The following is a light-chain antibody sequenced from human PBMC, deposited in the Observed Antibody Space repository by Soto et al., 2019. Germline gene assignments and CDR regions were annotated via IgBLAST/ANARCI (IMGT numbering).Light chain of an antibody. CDR2: GAS. J-gene: IGKJ2*01. V-gene: IGKV3-20*01. Sequence: ESVLTQSPGTLSLSPGERATLSCRASQSVSSSYLAWYQQKPGQAPRLLIYGASCRATGIPDRFSVSGSGTDFTLTISRLESEDFAVYYCQQYGSSPPYTFGQGNKLVIK. CDR3: QQYGSSPPYT. CDR1: QSVSSSY.